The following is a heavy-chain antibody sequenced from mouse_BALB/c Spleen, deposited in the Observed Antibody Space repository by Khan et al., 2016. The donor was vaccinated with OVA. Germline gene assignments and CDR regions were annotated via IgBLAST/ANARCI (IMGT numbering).Heavy chain of an antibody. V-gene: IGHV3-2*02. CDR3: VGWRAY. Sequence: EVQLQESGPGLVKPSQSLSLTCTVTGYSITSDYAWNWIRQFPGNKLEWMGYISYSGSTSKKPSLKSRISITRDTSKNQFFLQLNSVTTEDTATYYCVGWRAYWGQGTLVTVSA. J-gene: IGHJ3*01. CDR2: ISYSGST. CDR1: GYSITSDYA.